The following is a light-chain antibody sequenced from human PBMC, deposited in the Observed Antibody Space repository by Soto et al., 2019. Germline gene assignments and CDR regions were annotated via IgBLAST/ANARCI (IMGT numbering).Light chain of an antibody. CDR3: QHYNNLPPFT. CDR2: GAS. CDR1: QDIRTS. J-gene: IGKJ3*01. Sequence: DIQMTQSPSSLSASVGARVSITCQASQDIRTSLSWFQHKPGRAPKLLIYGASYLATGVPSRFRGSGSGTDFTFTITSLQPEDIATYYCQHYNNLPPFTFGPGTIVDIK. V-gene: IGKV1-33*01.